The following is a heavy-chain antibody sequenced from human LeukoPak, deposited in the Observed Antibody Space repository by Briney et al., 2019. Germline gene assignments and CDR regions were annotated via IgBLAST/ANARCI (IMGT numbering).Heavy chain of an antibody. CDR2: ISGSGGDT. CDR3: AKSVAGINTAFDF. V-gene: IGHV3-23*01. J-gene: IGHJ4*02. D-gene: IGHD6-19*01. CDR1: GFTFSSHA. Sequence: GGSLRLSCAASGFTFSSHAMSWVRQAPGRGLEWVSGISGSGGDTYYADSVKGRFTISRDTSKNTLYLQMNSLRAEDTAVYYCAKSVAGINTAFDFWGQGTPGTVSS.